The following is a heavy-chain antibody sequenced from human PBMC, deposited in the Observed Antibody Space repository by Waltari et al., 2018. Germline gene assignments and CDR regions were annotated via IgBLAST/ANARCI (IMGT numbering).Heavy chain of an antibody. CDR1: GFTLSTYS. CDR2: ISMRSYI. Sequence: EVQLVESGGGLVKPGGSLRLSCAASGFTLSTYSMNWVRQAPGKGLGWVSSISMRSYIYYVDSVKGRFTTSRDNAKNSLYLQMNSLRAEDTAVYYCGRDVYGDYVGGGGGAFDIWGQGTMVTVSS. CDR3: GRDVYGDYVGGGGGAFDI. D-gene: IGHD4-17*01. V-gene: IGHV3-21*01. J-gene: IGHJ3*02.